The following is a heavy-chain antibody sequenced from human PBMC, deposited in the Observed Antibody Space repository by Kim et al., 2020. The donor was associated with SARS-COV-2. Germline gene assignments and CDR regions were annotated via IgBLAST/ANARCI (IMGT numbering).Heavy chain of an antibody. D-gene: IGHD3-9*01. CDR3: VKRYFEYGDH. CDR1: GFTFSSYA. J-gene: IGHJ5*02. Sequence: GGSLRLSCAASGFTFSSYAMSWVRQAPGKGLEWVSDMSGSGDSTYYADSVKGRFTISRDNFKNTLYLQMNSLRADDTAVYYCVKRYFEYGDHWGQGTLVTVSS. CDR2: MSGSGDST. V-gene: IGHV3-23*01.